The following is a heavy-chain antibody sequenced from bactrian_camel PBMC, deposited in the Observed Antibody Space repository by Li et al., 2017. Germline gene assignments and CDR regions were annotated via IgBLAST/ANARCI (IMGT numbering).Heavy chain of an antibody. CDR1: GFTFSSYD. CDR2: INSGGGTK. CDR3: CMVCIGSLIPEASTY. Sequence: VQLVESGGGLVQPGGSLRLSCAASGFTFSSYDMSWVRQDAVKGIEWVSDINSGGGTKYYADSVKGRFTISREHDSNTTFLQMNRLLPEDTAMYYYCMVCIGSLIPEASTYWGRGTQVTVS. J-gene: IGHJ4*01. V-gene: IGHV3S40*01. D-gene: IGHD1*01.